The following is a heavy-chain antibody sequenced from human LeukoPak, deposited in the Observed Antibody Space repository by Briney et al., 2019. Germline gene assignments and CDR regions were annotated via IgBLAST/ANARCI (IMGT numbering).Heavy chain of an antibody. CDR3: VAYSYWTDSDY. Sequence: SGGSLILSRSASGFTFSSYAMHWVRQAPGKGLEYVSAINNNGGTTYFADSVKGRFTISRDNSKNTLSLQMTSLRTEDTAMYYCVAYSYWTDSDYWGQGTLVTVSS. J-gene: IGHJ4*02. CDR2: INNNGGTT. V-gene: IGHV3-64D*06. D-gene: IGHD5-18*01. CDR1: GFTFSSYA.